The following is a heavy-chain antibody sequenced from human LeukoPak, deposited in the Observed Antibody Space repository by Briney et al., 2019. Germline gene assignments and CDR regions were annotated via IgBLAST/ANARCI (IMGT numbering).Heavy chain of an antibody. J-gene: IGHJ4*02. Sequence: SEALSLTCTVSGASISDYYWSWIRQPAGKGLEWIGRISSSGNTNYNPSLKSRVTMSVDTSKNQFSLKLSSVTAADTAVYYCARDRGELYDYWGQGTLVTVSS. CDR2: ISSSGNT. CDR1: GASISDYY. V-gene: IGHV4-4*07. CDR3: ARDRGELYDY. D-gene: IGHD3-10*01.